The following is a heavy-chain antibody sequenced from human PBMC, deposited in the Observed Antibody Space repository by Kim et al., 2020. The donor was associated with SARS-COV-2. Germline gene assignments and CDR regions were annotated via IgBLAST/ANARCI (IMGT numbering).Heavy chain of an antibody. D-gene: IGHD2-21*02. J-gene: IGHJ2*01. CDR2: INHSGST. V-gene: IGHV4-34*01. Sequence: SETLSLTCAVYGVSFSGSYWSWIRQPPGKGLEWIGEINHSGSTNYNPSLKSRVTISVDTSKNQFSLKLSSVTAADTAVYYCARAPGRGGDRPRYFDPWGR. CDR3: ARAPGRGGDRPRYFDP. CDR1: GVSFSGSY.